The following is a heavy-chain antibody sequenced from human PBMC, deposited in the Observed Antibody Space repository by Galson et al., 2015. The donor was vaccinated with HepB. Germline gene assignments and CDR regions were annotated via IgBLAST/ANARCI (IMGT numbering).Heavy chain of an antibody. Sequence: SETLSLTCTVSGGSISSSSYYWGWIRQPPGKGLEWIGSIYYSGSTYYNPSLKSRVTISVDTSKNQFSLKLSSVTAADTAVYYCARQIADRGGWFDPWGQGTLVTVSS. CDR3: ARQIADRGGWFDP. D-gene: IGHD6-13*01. J-gene: IGHJ5*02. CDR1: GGSISSSSYY. V-gene: IGHV4-39*01. CDR2: IYYSGST.